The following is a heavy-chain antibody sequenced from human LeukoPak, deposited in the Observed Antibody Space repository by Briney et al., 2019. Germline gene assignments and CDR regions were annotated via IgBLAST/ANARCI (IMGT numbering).Heavy chain of an antibody. D-gene: IGHD3-3*01. V-gene: IGHV4-59*12. CDR2: IFYSGTT. Sequence: SETLSLTCTVSGGSISSYYWSWIRQPPGQGLEWIGFIFYSGTTNYNPSLKSRVTISVDTSKNQFSLKLSSVTAADTAVYYCARVNFWSGYMVFDYWGQGTLVTVSS. CDR3: ARVNFWSGYMVFDY. CDR1: GGSISSYY. J-gene: IGHJ4*02.